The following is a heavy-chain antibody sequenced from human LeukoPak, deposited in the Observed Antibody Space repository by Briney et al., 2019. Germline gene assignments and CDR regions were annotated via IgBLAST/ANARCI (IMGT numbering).Heavy chain of an antibody. D-gene: IGHD2-2*01. V-gene: IGHV4-31*03. CDR2: IYYSGST. J-gene: IGHJ3*02. Sequence: SGTLSLICTIAGGSISSGGYYGSGIRQHPGKGLEWVRYIYYSGSTYYNPSLKSRVTISVDTSKNQISLKLNSVTAADTDVSYCARGLEVVVPAADAFDIWGQGTMVTVSS. CDR3: ARGLEVVVPAADAFDI. CDR1: GGSISSGGYY.